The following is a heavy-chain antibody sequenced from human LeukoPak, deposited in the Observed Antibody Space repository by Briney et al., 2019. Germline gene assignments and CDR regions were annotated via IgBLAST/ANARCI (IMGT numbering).Heavy chain of an antibody. J-gene: IGHJ4*02. D-gene: IGHD5-18*01. CDR2: IIPIFGTA. Sequence: ASVKVFCKASGYTFTSYGISRVRQAPGQGLEWMGGIIPIFGTANYAQKFQGRVTITADKSTSTAYMELSSLRSEDTAVYYCARYRDTAMADYWGQGTLVTVSS. CDR1: GYTFTSYG. CDR3: ARYRDTAMADY. V-gene: IGHV1-69*06.